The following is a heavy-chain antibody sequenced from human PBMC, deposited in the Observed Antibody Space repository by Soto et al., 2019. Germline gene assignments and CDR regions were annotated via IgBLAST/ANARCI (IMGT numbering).Heavy chain of an antibody. V-gene: IGHV4-31*03. D-gene: IGHD1-26*01. CDR3: AREVISPATSDAFDI. CDR1: GGSLSSDNFF. J-gene: IGHJ3*02. CDR2: IYHTGAA. Sequence: QVQLQESGPGLVKPSQTLSVTCTVSGGSLSSDNFFWSGVRQHPETGLEWVGYIYHTGAAYYNPSLKSRLTISLATSKNRFSLSLIAVTAADTAVYYCAREVISPATSDAFDIWGQGTMVTVSS.